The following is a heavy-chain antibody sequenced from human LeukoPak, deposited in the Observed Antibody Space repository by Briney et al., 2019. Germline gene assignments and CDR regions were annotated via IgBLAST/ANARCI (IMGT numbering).Heavy chain of an antibody. Sequence: WGSLSLSCAASGFTFSSYSMNWVRQAPGKGLEWVSSISSSSSYIYYADSVKGRFTISRDNAKNSLYLQMNSLRAEDTAVYYCAREDDYGDYYYYMDVWGKGTTVTVSS. D-gene: IGHD4-17*01. CDR3: AREDDYGDYYYYMDV. J-gene: IGHJ6*03. CDR1: GFTFSSYS. V-gene: IGHV3-21*01. CDR2: ISSSSSYI.